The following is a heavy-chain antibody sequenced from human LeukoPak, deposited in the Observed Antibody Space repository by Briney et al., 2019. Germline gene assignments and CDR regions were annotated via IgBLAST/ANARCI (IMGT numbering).Heavy chain of an antibody. J-gene: IGHJ4*02. CDR1: RYTFTGYY. CDR2: INPNSGGT. CDR3: ARAPYYYRSGSYAFDY. D-gene: IGHD3-10*01. Sequence: ASVKVSCKASRYTFTGYYMCWVRQAPGQGLEWMGWINPNSGGTNYAQKFQGRVTMTRDTSISTAYMELSRLRSDDTAVYYCARAPYYYRSGSYAFDYWGQGTLVTVSS. V-gene: IGHV1-2*02.